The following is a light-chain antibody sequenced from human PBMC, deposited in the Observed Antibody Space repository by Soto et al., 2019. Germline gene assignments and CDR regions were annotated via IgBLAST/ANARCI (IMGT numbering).Light chain of an antibody. CDR1: SSDVGGYNY. CDR2: DVS. CDR3: SSYTSSSTLDV. V-gene: IGLV2-14*01. Sequence: QSALTQPASVSGSPGQSITISCTGTSSDVGGYNYGSWYQQHPGKAPKRMIYDVSNRPSGVSNRFSGSKSGNTASLTISGLQAEDEADYYCSSYTSSSTLDVFGTGTKVTVL. J-gene: IGLJ1*01.